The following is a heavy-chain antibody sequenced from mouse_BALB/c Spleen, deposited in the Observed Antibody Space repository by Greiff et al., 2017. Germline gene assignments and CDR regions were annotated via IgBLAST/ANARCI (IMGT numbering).Heavy chain of an antibody. D-gene: IGHD2-14*01. J-gene: IGHJ1*01. CDR2: ISSGGST. Sequence: EVKVVESGGGLVKPGGSLKLSCAASGFTFSSYAMSWVRQTPEKRLEWVASISSGGSTYYPDSVKGRFTISRDNARNILYLQMSSLRSEDTAMYYCARGYDRDSWYFDVWGAGTTVTVSS. CDR3: ARGYDRDSWYFDV. V-gene: IGHV5-6-5*01. CDR1: GFTFSSYA.